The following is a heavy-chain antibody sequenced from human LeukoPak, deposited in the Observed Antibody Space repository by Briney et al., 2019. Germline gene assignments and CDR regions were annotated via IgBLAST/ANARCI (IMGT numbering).Heavy chain of an antibody. Sequence: GGSLRLSCAASGFTFSDYWMSWMRQAPGKGLEWVSAISGSGAGTFYADSVKGRFTISRDNSKNTLYLQMNSLRADDTAVYYCAKLKESATAYWGQGTLVTVSS. CDR1: GFTFSDYW. D-gene: IGHD2-15*01. V-gene: IGHV3-23*01. CDR3: AKLKESATAY. CDR2: ISGSGAGT. J-gene: IGHJ4*02.